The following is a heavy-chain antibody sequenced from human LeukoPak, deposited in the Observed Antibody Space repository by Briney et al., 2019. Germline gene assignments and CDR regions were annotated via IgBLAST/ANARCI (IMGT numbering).Heavy chain of an antibody. Sequence: ASVTVSCKVSGDTFTGFSIHWVRQAPGQGLEWMGGFDPEDGARIFAQKFQGTVTMTEDTSTDTAYMDLSSLRSEDTAVYYCATGYTYDYSLYWGQGTLVTVSS. CDR3: ATGYTYDYSLY. D-gene: IGHD5-18*01. CDR1: GDTFTGFS. J-gene: IGHJ4*02. CDR2: FDPEDGAR. V-gene: IGHV1-24*01.